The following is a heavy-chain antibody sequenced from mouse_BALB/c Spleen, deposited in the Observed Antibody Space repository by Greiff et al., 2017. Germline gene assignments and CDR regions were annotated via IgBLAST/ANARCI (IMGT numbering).Heavy chain of an antibody. CDR1: GFTFTDYY. Sequence: EVKLVESGGGLVQPGGSLRLSCATSGFTFTDYYMSWVRQPPGKALEWLGFIRNKANGYTTEYSASVKGRFTISRDNSQSILYLQMNTLRAEDSATYYCARRGYDGGIAYWGQGTLVTVSA. J-gene: IGHJ3*01. V-gene: IGHV7-3*02. CDR2: IRNKANGYTT. CDR3: ARRGYDGGIAY. D-gene: IGHD2-14*01.